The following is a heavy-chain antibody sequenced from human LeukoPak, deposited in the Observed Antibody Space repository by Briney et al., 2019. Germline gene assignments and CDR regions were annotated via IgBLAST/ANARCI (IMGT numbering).Heavy chain of an antibody. CDR1: AGSISSYY. D-gene: IGHD1-26*01. Sequence: SETLSLTCTVSAGSISSYYRNWIRQPPGKGLEWVGYVHYSGDTKSNPSLKSRVTMSVDTSKSQFSLKLSSVTTADTAIYYCAKGNSGSYSAFDYWGQGTLVTVSS. V-gene: IGHV4-59*01. CDR3: AKGNSGSYSAFDY. CDR2: VHYSGDT. J-gene: IGHJ4*02.